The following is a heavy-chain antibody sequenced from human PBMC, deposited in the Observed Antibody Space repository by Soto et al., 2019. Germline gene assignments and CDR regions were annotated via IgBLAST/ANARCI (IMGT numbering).Heavy chain of an antibody. CDR3: AKRGGGSYSGNNWFDP. Sequence: QLQLQESGPGLVKPSETLSLTCTVSGGSISSSSYYWGWLRQPPGKGLEWIGSIYYSGSTYYNPSLKSRVTISVDTSKNQFSLKLSSVTAADTAVYYCAKRGGGSYSGNNWFDPWGQGTLVTVSS. V-gene: IGHV4-39*01. CDR2: IYYSGST. CDR1: GGSISSSSYY. D-gene: IGHD1-26*01. J-gene: IGHJ5*02.